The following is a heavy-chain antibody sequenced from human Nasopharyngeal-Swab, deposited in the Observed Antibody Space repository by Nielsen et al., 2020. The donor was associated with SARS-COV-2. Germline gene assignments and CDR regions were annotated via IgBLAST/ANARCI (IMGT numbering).Heavy chain of an antibody. J-gene: IGHJ4*02. CDR1: GFTFSSYS. Sequence: GGSLRFSCAASGFTFSSYSMNWVRQAPGKGLEWVSYISSSSSTIYYADSVKGRFTISRDNAKNSLYLQMNSLRDEDTAVYYCARDMDYYDSSGTVREYWGQGTLVTVSS. V-gene: IGHV3-48*02. D-gene: IGHD3-22*01. CDR2: ISSSSSTI. CDR3: ARDMDYYDSSGTVREY.